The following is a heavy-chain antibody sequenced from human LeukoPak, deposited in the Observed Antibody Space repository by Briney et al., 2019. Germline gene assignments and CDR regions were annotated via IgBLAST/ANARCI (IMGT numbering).Heavy chain of an antibody. D-gene: IGHD3-10*01. CDR2: IYYSGST. CDR3: ARGYYGSGSSAGHAFDI. V-gene: IGHV4-59*08. Sequence: SETLSLTCTVSGGSISSYYWSWIRQPPGKGLEWIGYIYYSGSTNYKPSLKSRVTISVDTSKNQFSLKLSSVTAADTAVYYCARGYYGSGSSAGHAFDIWGQGTMVTVSS. CDR1: GGSISSYY. J-gene: IGHJ3*02.